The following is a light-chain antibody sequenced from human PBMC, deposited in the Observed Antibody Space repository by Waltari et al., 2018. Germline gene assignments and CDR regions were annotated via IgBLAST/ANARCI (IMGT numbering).Light chain of an antibody. V-gene: IGKV3-20*01. Sequence: IVLTQAPGTLSLFPGVSATLSCSATPSLGSAHLAWYQLKPGQARRLLLYVASSRGADIPDRCSGSGSGKDSSLTINCLEPEEFAVYFCQTYGTTPPTFGGGTKFEL. J-gene: IGKJ4*01. CDR1: PSLGSAH. CDR2: VAS. CDR3: QTYGTTPPT.